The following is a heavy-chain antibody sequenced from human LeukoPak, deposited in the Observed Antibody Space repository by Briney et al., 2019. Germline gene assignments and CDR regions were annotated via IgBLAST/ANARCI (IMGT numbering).Heavy chain of an antibody. CDR3: ASAYGSGSYTPLDY. CDR1: GYTFTYYG. D-gene: IGHD3-10*01. CDR2: ISVYNGNT. J-gene: IGHJ4*02. Sequence: ASVRVSCKASGYTFTYYGITWVRQAPGQGLEWMGWISVYNGNTNYAQKLQGRFTMTIDTSTTTAYMELWTLRSGDTAVYYCASAYGSGSYTPLDYWGQGTLVTVSS. V-gene: IGHV1-18*01.